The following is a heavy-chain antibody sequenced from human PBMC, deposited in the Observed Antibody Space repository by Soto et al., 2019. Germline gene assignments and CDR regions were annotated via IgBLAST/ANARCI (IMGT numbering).Heavy chain of an antibody. J-gene: IGHJ4*02. CDR3: AKEPNPLFYGGNFDPGR. CDR2: ISYDGSNK. CDR1: GFTFSSYG. V-gene: IGHV3-30*18. Sequence: QVQLVESGGGVVQPGRSLRLSCAASGFTFSSYGMHWVRQAPGKGLEWVAVISYDGSNKYYADSVKGRFTISRDNSKNTLYLQMNSLRAEDTAVYYCAKEPNPLFYGGNFDPGRWGQGTLVTVSS. D-gene: IGHD4-17*01.